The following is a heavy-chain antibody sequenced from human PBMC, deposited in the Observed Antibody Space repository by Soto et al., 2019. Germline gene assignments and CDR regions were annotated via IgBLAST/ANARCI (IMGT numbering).Heavy chain of an antibody. CDR3: AREENSSGYHGMDV. D-gene: IGHD3-22*01. J-gene: IGHJ6*02. V-gene: IGHV3-30-3*01. CDR2: ISYDGSNK. Sequence: GGSLRLSCAASGFTFSSYAMHWVRQAPGKGLEWVAVISYDGSNKYYADSVKGRFTISRDNSKNTLYLQMNSLRAEDTAVYYCAREENSSGYHGMDVWGQGTTVTVSS. CDR1: GFTFSSYA.